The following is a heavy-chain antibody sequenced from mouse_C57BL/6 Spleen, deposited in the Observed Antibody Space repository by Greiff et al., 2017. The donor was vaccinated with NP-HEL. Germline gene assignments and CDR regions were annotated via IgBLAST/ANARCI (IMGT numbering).Heavy chain of an antibody. J-gene: IGHJ3*01. Sequence: VQLQQPGTELVKPGASVKLSCKASGYTFTSYWMHWVKQRPGQGLEWIGNVNPSNGGTNYNEKFKSKATLTVDKSSSTAYMQLSSLTSEDSAVYYCARWDYDEGAWFAYWGQGTLVTVSA. D-gene: IGHD2-4*01. CDR2: VNPSNGGT. CDR1: GYTFTSYW. V-gene: IGHV1-53*01. CDR3: ARWDYDEGAWFAY.